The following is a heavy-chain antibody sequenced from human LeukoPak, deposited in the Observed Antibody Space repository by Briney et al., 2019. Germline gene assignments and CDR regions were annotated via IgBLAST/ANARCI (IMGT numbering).Heavy chain of an antibody. CDR2: IYYSGST. J-gene: IGHJ6*03. Sequence: PSETLSLTCTVSGGSISSSSYYWGWIRQPPGKGLEWIGSIYYSGSTYYNPSLKSRVTISVDTSKNQFSLKLSSVTAADTAVYYCARELMAVAGIYYYYYMDVWGKGTTVTVSS. D-gene: IGHD6-19*01. CDR3: ARELMAVAGIYYYYYMDV. CDR1: GGSISSSSYY. V-gene: IGHV4-39*07.